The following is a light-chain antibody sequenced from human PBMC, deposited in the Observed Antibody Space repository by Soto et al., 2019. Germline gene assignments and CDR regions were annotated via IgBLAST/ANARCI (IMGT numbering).Light chain of an antibody. CDR1: PSVTNY. V-gene: IGKV3-11*01. CDR2: GAF. Sequence: EIVMTQSPATLSVPPGERATLSCRASPSVTNYLAWYQQKPGQPPRLLIYGAFNRAAGIPARFSGSGSGTDFTLTISSLEPEDSAVYYCQQRNIWPPVTFGQGTRLEIK. J-gene: IGKJ5*01. CDR3: QQRNIWPPVT.